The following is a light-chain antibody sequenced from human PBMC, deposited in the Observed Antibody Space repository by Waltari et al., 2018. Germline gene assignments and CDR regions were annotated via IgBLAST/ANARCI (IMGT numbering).Light chain of an antibody. CDR3: SSYTSSNTLL. Sequence: QSALTQPASVSGSPGQSITLSCTGTNSDVGGYNYVSWYQQHPGKAPKFLIYDVSNRPSGVAHLFSVSKSGNTASQTIAGLQAEDEADYYCSSYTSSNTLLVGGGTKLTVL. V-gene: IGLV2-14*03. CDR2: DVS. CDR1: NSDVGGYNY. J-gene: IGLJ2*01.